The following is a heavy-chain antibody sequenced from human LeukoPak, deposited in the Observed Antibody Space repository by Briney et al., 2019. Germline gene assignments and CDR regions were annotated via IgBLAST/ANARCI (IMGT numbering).Heavy chain of an antibody. J-gene: IGHJ6*03. D-gene: IGHD2-2*01. Sequence: ASVKVSCKASVYTFTGYYMHWVRQAPGQGLEWMGWINPNSGGTNYAQKFQGRVTMTRDTSISTAYMELSRLRSDDTAVYYCARDRDPGYCSSTSCYWALDYYYYYMDVWGKGTTVTVSS. CDR3: ARDRDPGYCSSTSCYWALDYYYYYMDV. CDR2: INPNSGGT. CDR1: VYTFTGYY. V-gene: IGHV1-2*02.